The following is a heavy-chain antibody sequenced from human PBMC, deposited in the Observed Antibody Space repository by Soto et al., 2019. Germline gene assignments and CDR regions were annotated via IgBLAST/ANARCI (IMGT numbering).Heavy chain of an antibody. D-gene: IGHD3-10*01. V-gene: IGHV1-18*01. CDR3: ASNYLYYYGSGNTNYYGMDV. J-gene: IGHJ6*02. CDR1: GYTFTSYG. CDR2: ISAYNGNT. Sequence: QVQLVQSGAEVKKPGASVKVSCKASGYTFTSYGFSWVRQAPGQGLEWMGWISAYNGNTNYAQKLQGRVTMTTDTSTSTAYMVLRSLRSDDTAVYYCASNYLYYYGSGNTNYYGMDVWGQGTTVTVSS.